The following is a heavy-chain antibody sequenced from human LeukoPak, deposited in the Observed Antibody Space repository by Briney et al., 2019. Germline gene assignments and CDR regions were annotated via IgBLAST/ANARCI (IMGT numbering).Heavy chain of an antibody. J-gene: IGHJ4*02. CDR1: GSTFSGSA. V-gene: IGHV3-73*01. D-gene: IGHD3-10*01. CDR2: IRSKANSYAT. CDR3: TRPTMVRGVDN. Sequence: GGSLTLSCAASGSTFSGSAMHWVRQASGKGLEWVGRIRSKANSYATAYAASVKGRFTISRDDSKNTAYLQMNSLKTEDTAVYYCTRPTMVRGVDNWGQGTLVTVSS.